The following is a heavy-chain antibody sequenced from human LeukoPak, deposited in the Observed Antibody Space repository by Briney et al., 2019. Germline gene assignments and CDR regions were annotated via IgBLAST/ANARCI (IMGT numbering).Heavy chain of an antibody. CDR1: GYTLTELS. D-gene: IGHD1-26*01. J-gene: IGHJ4*02. CDR3: ATAVGGSGSYFLCYFDY. Sequence: ASVMVSCKVSGYTLTELSMHWVRQAPGKGLEWMGGFDPEDGETIYAQKFQGRVTMTEDTSTDTAYMELSSLRSEDTAVYYCATAVGGSGSYFLCYFDYWGQGTLVTVSS. V-gene: IGHV1-24*01. CDR2: FDPEDGET.